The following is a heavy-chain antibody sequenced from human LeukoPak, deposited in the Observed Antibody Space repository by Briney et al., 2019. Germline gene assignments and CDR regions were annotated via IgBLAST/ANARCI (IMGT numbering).Heavy chain of an antibody. CDR1: GGSISSSSYY. CDR3: ARSPHFIAAASVTILDY. V-gene: IGHV4-39*07. D-gene: IGHD6-13*01. CDR2: IYYTGST. Sequence: SETLSLTCTVSGGSISSSSYYWGWIRQPPGKGLEWIGCIYYTGSTYYNPSLKSRVTISVDKSKNQFSLKLSSVTAADTAVYYCARSPHFIAAASVTILDYWGQGTLVTVSS. J-gene: IGHJ4*02.